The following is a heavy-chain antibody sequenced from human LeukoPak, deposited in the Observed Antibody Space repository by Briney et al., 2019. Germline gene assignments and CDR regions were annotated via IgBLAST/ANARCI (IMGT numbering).Heavy chain of an antibody. Sequence: GGSLRLSCAASGFTFSSYSMNWVRQAPGKGLEWVSSISSSSSYIYYADSVKGRFTISRDNAKNSLYLQMNSLRAEDTAVYYCAREYSTSCHIDYWGQGTLVTVSS. D-gene: IGHD2-2*01. V-gene: IGHV3-21*01. J-gene: IGHJ4*02. CDR2: ISSSSSYI. CDR3: AREYSTSCHIDY. CDR1: GFTFSSYS.